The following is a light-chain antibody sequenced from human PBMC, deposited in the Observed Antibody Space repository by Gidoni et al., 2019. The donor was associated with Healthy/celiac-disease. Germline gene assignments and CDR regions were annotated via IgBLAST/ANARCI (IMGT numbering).Light chain of an antibody. CDR2: AAS. CDR1: QSISSY. CDR3: QQSYSTPS. J-gene: IGKJ2*01. V-gene: IGKV1-39*01. Sequence: ESQMTQSPSSLSASVGDRVNITCRASQSISSYLNWYQQKPGKAPKLLIYAASSLQSGVPSRFSGSGSGTDFTLTISSLQPEDFATYYCQQSYSTPSFGQGTKLEIK.